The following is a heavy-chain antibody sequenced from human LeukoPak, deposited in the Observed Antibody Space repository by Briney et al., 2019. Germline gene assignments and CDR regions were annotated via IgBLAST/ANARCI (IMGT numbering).Heavy chain of an antibody. CDR3: AKDVVGVSAY. D-gene: IGHD2-2*01. J-gene: IGHJ4*02. CDR1: GFTFSSYE. V-gene: IGHV3-23*01. CDR2: ISGSGGST. Sequence: GGSLRLSCAASGFTFSSYEMNWVRQAPGKGLEWVSAISGSGGSTYYADSVKGRFTISRDNSKNTLYLQMNSLRAEDTAVYYCAKDVVGVSAYWGQGTLVTVSS.